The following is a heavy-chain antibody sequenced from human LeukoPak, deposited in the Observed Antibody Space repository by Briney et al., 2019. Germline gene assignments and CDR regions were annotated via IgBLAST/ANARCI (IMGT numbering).Heavy chain of an antibody. D-gene: IGHD4-17*01. CDR3: ARGTAGLDY. CDR1: GFTFSSYA. J-gene: IGHJ4*02. V-gene: IGHV3-30-3*01. CDR2: ISYDGSNK. Sequence: PGRSLRLFCAASGFTFSSYAMHWVRQAPGKGLEWVAVISYDGSNKYYADSVKGRSTISRDNSKNTLYLQMNSLRAEDTAVYYCARGTAGLDYWGQGTLVTVSS.